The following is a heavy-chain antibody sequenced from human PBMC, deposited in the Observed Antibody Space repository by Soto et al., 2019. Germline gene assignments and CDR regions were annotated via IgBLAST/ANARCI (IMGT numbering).Heavy chain of an antibody. CDR3: ARAVDYFYSSGYYTNKYSQP. J-gene: IGHJ1*01. CDR1: GYTFTSYG. Sequence: ASVKVSCKASGYTFTSYGISWVRQAPGQGLEWMGWISAYNGNTNYAQKIQGRVTMTTDTSTSTAYMELRSLRSDDTAVYYCARAVDYFYSSGYYTNKYSQPGGRGTLVT. CDR2: ISAYNGNT. V-gene: IGHV1-18*01. D-gene: IGHD3-22*01.